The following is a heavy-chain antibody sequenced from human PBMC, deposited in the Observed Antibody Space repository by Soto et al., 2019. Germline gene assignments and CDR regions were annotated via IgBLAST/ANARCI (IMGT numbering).Heavy chain of an antibody. J-gene: IGHJ4*02. CDR2: IYTAGNT. Sequence: GRSVRRSCSASVFTVSTSYMTWGRQAPGKGLEGVSVIYTAGNTYYPDSVRGRFTISRDNSKTTLYPQMNSLRAEHTAVYYRASDNGRGYYYSDSSGEGTLVTVSS. D-gene: IGHD5-12*01. V-gene: IGHV3-53*01. CDR1: VFTVSTSY. CDR3: ASDNGRGYYYSDS.